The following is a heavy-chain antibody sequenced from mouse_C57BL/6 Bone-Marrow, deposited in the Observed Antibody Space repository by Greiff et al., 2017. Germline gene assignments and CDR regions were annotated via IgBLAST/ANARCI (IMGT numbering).Heavy chain of an antibody. D-gene: IGHD1-1*01. V-gene: IGHV3-5*01. CDR3: ARSPSYYGSSLWSFDV. J-gene: IGHJ1*03. Sequence: EVKLVESGPGLVKPSQTVFLTCTVTGISITTGNYRWSWIRQFPGNKLEWIGYIYYSGTITYNPSLTSRTTITRDTPKNQFFLVMNSLTAEDTATYYCARSPSYYGSSLWSFDVWGTGTTVTVSS. CDR2: IYYSGTI. CDR1: GISITTGNYR.